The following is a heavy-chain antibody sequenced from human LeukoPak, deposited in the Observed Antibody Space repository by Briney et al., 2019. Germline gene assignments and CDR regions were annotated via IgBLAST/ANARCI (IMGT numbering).Heavy chain of an antibody. D-gene: IGHD1-26*01. J-gene: IGHJ4*02. CDR2: IHYSGST. CDR3: ARLASGSYGPLTPFDY. V-gene: IGHV4-39*01. Sequence: SETLSLTCTVSGGSLSSSSYYWGWIRQPPGKGLEWIGTIHYSGSTYYNPSLKSRVTISVDTSKNQFSLRLSSVTAADTAVYYSARLASGSYGPLTPFDYWGQGTLVTVSS. CDR1: GGSLSSSSYY.